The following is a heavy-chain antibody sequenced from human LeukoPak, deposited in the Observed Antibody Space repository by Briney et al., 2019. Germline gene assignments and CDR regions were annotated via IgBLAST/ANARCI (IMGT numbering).Heavy chain of an antibody. CDR3: ARLEYTSGSCFDP. V-gene: IGHV4-59*08. D-gene: IGHD6-19*01. CDR1: GGSISSYY. CDR2: IYDSGTT. J-gene: IGHJ5*02. Sequence: SETLSLTCTVSGGSISSYYWSWIRQPPGKRLEWIGYIYDSGTTNSNPSLKSRVTVSVDTSKNQFSLKLSSVTAADTAVYYCARLEYTSGSCFDPWGQGTLVTVSS.